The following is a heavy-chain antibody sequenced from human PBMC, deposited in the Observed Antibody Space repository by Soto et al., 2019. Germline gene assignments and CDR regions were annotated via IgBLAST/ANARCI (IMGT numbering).Heavy chain of an antibody. CDR1: GYCFTSYW. V-gene: IGHV5-10-1*01. D-gene: IGHD4-17*01. CDR2: IDPSDSYT. J-gene: IGHJ6*02. CDR3: ARHFSYGGNSRYGMDV. Sequence: GESLKISCKGSGYCFTSYWISWVRQMPGKGLEWMGRIDPSDSYTNYSPSFQGHVTISADKSISTAYLQWSSLKASGTAMYYCARHFSYGGNSRYGMDVWGQGTTVTVSS.